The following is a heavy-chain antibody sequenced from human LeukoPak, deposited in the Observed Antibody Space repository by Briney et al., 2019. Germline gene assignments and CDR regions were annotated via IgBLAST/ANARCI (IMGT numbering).Heavy chain of an antibody. J-gene: IGHJ1*01. Sequence: GASLRLSCTASGFTFSSYGMHWVRQAPGKGLEWLAFIWSDGSNKYYGDSVEGRFTISRDNSKKTLYLQMNSLRVEDTAVYYCARGDGYNDAEYLQHWGQGTLVTVS. V-gene: IGHV3-33*01. CDR1: GFTFSSYG. CDR2: IWSDGSNK. D-gene: IGHD5-24*01. CDR3: ARGDGYNDAEYLQH.